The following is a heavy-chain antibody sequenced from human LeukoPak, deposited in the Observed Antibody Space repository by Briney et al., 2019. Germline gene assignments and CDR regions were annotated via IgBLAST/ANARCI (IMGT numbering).Heavy chain of an antibody. CDR1: GYTFTGYY. CDR2: INPNSGGT. J-gene: IGHJ4*02. D-gene: IGHD1-26*01. Sequence: ASVKVSCKASGYTFTGYYMHWVRQAPGQVLEWMGWINPNSGGTNYAQKFQGRVTMTRDTSISTAYMELSRLRSDDTAVYYCASYSGSYSSDFDYWGQGTLVTVSP. CDR3: ASYSGSYSSDFDY. V-gene: IGHV1-2*02.